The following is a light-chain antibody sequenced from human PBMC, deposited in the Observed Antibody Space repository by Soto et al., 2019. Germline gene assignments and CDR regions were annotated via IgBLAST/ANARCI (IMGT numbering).Light chain of an antibody. Sequence: DLQMTQSPSSLSASVGDRVTITCRASQSVSGYLNWYQQTPGKAPKLLIYAASSLQSGVPSRFSGSGSGTDFTLTISGLQPEDLATYYCQQSYSTPVTFGQGTKLEIK. CDR1: QSVSGY. V-gene: IGKV1-39*01. CDR2: AAS. CDR3: QQSYSTPVT. J-gene: IGKJ2*01.